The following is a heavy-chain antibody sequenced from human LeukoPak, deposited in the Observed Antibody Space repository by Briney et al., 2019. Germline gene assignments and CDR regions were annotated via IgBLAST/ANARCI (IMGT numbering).Heavy chain of an antibody. J-gene: IGHJ4*02. V-gene: IGHV3-21*01. CDR3: VREGSGYCSGGACPFDS. D-gene: IGHD2-15*01. Sequence: PGGSLRLSCAASGFTFSSYSMNWVRQAPGKGLEWVSSISSSGTYISFADSVKGRFTISRDNAENSLSLQMNSLRVEDTAVYYCVREGSGYCSGGACPFDSWGQGTPVSVSS. CDR2: ISSSGTYI. CDR1: GFTFSSYS.